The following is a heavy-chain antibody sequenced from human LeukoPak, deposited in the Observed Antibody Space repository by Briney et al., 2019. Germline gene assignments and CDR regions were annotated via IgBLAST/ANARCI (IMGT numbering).Heavy chain of an antibody. Sequence: PGGSLRLSFAAPGFTFSAASMNSVRHTPGRGLEWVANINGRGITIHNADSFRGRFTISRDNTKNSLSLQMNNLRAEDTGLYYCARDQPSVGWGFDSWGRGTLVIVSS. CDR1: GFTFSAAS. CDR2: INGRGITI. D-gene: IGHD2-15*01. V-gene: IGHV3-48*04. CDR3: ARDQPSVGWGFDS. J-gene: IGHJ4*02.